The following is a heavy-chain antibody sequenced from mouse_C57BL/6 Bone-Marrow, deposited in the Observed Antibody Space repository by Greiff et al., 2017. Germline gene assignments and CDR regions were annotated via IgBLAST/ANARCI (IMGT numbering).Heavy chain of an antibody. CDR2: IDPENGDT. J-gene: IGHJ2*01. V-gene: IGHV14-4*01. D-gene: IGHD1-1*01. Sequence: EVQLQQSGAELVRPGASVKLSCTASGFNIKDDYMHWVKQRPEQGLEWIGWIDPENGDTEYASKFQGKATITADTSSNTAYLQLSSLTSEDTAVYYCTTGSYYPHWGQGTTLTVSA. CDR1: GFNIKDDY. CDR3: TTGSYYPH.